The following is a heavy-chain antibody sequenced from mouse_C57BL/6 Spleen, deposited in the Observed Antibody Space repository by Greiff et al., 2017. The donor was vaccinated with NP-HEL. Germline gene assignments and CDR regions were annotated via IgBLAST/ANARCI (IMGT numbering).Heavy chain of an antibody. Sequence: QVQLQQSGAELVRPGASVKLSCKASGYTFTDYYINWVKQRPGQGLEWIARIYPGSGNTYYNEKFKGKATLTAEKSSSTAYMQLSSLTSEDSAVYFCARENGYYLYYAMDYWGQGTSVTVSS. V-gene: IGHV1-76*01. J-gene: IGHJ4*01. D-gene: IGHD2-3*01. CDR1: GYTFTDYY. CDR3: ARENGYYLYYAMDY. CDR2: IYPGSGNT.